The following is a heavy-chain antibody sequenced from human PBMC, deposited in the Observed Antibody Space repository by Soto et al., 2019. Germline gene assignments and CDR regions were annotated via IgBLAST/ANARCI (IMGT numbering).Heavy chain of an antibody. Sequence: SVKVSCKASGGTFSSYAISWVRQAPGQGLEWIGGLIPIFGTANYAQKFQGRVTITADESTSTAYMELSSLRSEDTAVYYCARDQCGSSSTFGYWGQGTLVPVSS. J-gene: IGHJ4*02. CDR2: LIPIFGTA. V-gene: IGHV1-69*13. D-gene: IGHD6-6*01. CDR1: GGTFSSYA. CDR3: ARDQCGSSSTFGY.